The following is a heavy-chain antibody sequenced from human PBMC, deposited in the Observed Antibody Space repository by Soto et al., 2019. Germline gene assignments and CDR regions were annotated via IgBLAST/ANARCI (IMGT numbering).Heavy chain of an antibody. D-gene: IGHD2-8*01. CDR1: GGSISSGGYY. CDR3: ARDMVIVRTHGGEDCTNGVCYYFYYGMDV. CDR2: IYYSGST. J-gene: IGHJ6*02. V-gene: IGHV4-31*03. Sequence: SETLSLTCTVSGGSISSGGYYWSWIRQHPGMGLEWIGYIYYSGSTYYNPSLKSRVTISVDTSKNQFSLKLSSVTAADTAVYYCARDMVIVRTHGGEDCTNGVCYYFYYGMDVWGQGTTVTGSS.